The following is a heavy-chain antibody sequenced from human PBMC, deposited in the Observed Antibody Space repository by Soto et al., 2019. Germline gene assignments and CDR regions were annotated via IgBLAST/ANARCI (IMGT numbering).Heavy chain of an antibody. CDR2: IKSKVDSATT. CDR1: GFTFSNAW. J-gene: IGHJ4*02. Sequence: GVSLRLSCAASGFTFSNAWMSWVRQAPGKGLEWVGRIKSKVDSATTDYAAPVKGRFSISRDDSRNTLYLQMNSLKIEDTAVYYCTTDDPINRNWGQGTLVTVSS. CDR3: TTDDPINRN. V-gene: IGHV3-15*01.